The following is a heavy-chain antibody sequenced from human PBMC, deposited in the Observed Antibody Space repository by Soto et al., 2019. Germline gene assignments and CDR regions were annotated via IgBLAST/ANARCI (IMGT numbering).Heavy chain of an antibody. Sequence: QVHLVQSGVEVKKPGASVKVSCKASDYNFINYGITWVRQAPGQGLEWMGWIRVHNGNTHYAQNLQGRVTMTTDTTTSTADMELSCLRSDDTAVYYCLRDLDGSGSYYTVYWGPGTLVTLSS. CDR3: LRDLDGSGSYYTVY. CDR1: DYNFINYG. D-gene: IGHD3-10*01. V-gene: IGHV1-18*01. J-gene: IGHJ4*02. CDR2: IRVHNGNT.